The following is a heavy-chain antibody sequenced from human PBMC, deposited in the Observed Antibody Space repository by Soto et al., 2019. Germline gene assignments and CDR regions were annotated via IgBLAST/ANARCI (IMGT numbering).Heavy chain of an antibody. CDR3: ARVGGYGDTDY. J-gene: IGHJ4*02. Sequence: SETLSLTCTVSGGSISSYYWSWIRQPPGKGLEWIGYIYYSGSTNYNPSLKSRVTISVDTSKNQFSLKLSSVTAADTAVYDCARVGGYGDTDYLGQGALVTVSS. V-gene: IGHV4-59*01. CDR2: IYYSGST. D-gene: IGHD4-17*01. CDR1: GGSISSYY.